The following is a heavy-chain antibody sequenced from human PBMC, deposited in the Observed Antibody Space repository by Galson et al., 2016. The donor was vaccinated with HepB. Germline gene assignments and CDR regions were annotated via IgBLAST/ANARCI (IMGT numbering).Heavy chain of an antibody. CDR2: ISYDGSNK. CDR3: EKVEDGYTLSFDS. V-gene: IGHV3-30*18. D-gene: IGHD5-24*01. J-gene: IGHJ4*02. CDR1: GFTFSNYD. Sequence: SLRLSCAASGFTFSNYDIHWVRQAPGKGLEWVAVISYDGSNKYYADSVKGRFTISRDNSKNTLYLQMNSLRAEDTAIYYCEKVEDGYTLSFDSWGQGTLVTVSS.